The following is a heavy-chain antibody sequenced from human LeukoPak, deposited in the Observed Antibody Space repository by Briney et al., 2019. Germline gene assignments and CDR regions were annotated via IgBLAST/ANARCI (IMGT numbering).Heavy chain of an antibody. Sequence: PSETLSLTCTVSGGSISSSSYYWGWIRQPPGKGLEWIGGIYYSGSTYYNPSLKSRVTISVDTSKTQFSLKLSSVTAADTAVYYCAKTWKPVPFDYWGQGTLVTVSS. J-gene: IGHJ4*02. CDR1: GGSISSSSYY. V-gene: IGHV4-39*01. CDR2: IYYSGST. CDR3: AKTWKPVPFDY. D-gene: IGHD1-14*01.